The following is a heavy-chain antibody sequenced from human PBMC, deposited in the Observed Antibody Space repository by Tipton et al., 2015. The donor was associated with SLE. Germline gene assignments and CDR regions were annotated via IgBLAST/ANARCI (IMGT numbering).Heavy chain of an antibody. CDR3: ARTSGAGGGGF. Sequence: TLSLTCTVSGGSISSYDWSWIRQAPGKGLEWIGYMYSTESTRYNPSLKSRITISLDTSTNQFSLKLNSVTAADSAIYYCARTSGAGGGGFWGPGTLVTVSS. D-gene: IGHD3-10*01. J-gene: IGHJ1*01. CDR1: GGSISSYD. CDR2: MYSTEST. V-gene: IGHV4-59*01.